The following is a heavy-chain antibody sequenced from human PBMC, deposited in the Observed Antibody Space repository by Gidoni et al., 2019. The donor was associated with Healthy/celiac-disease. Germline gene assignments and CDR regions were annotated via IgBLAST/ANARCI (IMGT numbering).Heavy chain of an antibody. Sequence: QVQLQESCPGLVKASETLALTCTVAGGSISSCYWSWIRQPPGKGLEWIGYIYSSGSTNYNPSLKSRVTISIDTSKNQFSLKLSSVTAADTAVYYCAITLSGTVMDVWGQGTTVTVSS. D-gene: IGHD3-10*01. J-gene: IGHJ6*02. V-gene: IGHV4-59*08. CDR2: IYSSGST. CDR3: AITLSGTVMDV. CDR1: GGSISSCY.